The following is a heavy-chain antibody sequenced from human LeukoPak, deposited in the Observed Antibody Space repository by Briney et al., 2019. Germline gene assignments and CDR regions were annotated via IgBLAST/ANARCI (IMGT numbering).Heavy chain of an antibody. V-gene: IGHV4-59*01. D-gene: IGHD1-26*01. CDR1: GGFISTYY. CDR2: IYYSGST. CDR3: ARSMYSGSYYAY. Sequence: SETLSLTCTVSGGFISTYYWSWIRQPPGKGLEWIGYIYYSGSTNYNPSLKSRVTISVNTSKNQFSLKLSSVTAADTAVYYCARSMYSGSYYAYWGQGTLVTVSS. J-gene: IGHJ4*02.